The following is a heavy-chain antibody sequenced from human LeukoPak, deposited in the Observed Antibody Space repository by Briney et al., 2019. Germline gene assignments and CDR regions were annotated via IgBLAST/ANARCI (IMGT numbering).Heavy chain of an antibody. CDR2: INHSGST. CDR3: ASGYDSSGYYHDY. Sequence: PSETLSLTCTISAASISSSSHHWGWIRQPPGKGLEWIGEINHSGSTNYNPSLKSRVTISVDTSKNQFSLKLSSVTAADTAVYYCASGYDSSGYYHDYWGQGTLVTVSS. V-gene: IGHV4-39*07. D-gene: IGHD3-22*01. CDR1: AASISSSSHH. J-gene: IGHJ4*02.